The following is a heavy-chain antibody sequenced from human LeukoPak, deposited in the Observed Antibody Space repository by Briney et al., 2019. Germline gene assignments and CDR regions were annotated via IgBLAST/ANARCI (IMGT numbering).Heavy chain of an antibody. V-gene: IGHV4-38-2*01. CDR3: ARRSIFGANWFDP. J-gene: IGHJ5*02. Sequence: PSETLSLTCAVSGYSISSGYYGDWIRQPPGKGLEWIGSIYHSGSTYYNPSLKSRVTISVDTSKNQFSLKLSSVTAADTAVYYCARRSIFGANWFDPWGQGTLVTVSS. D-gene: IGHD3-3*01. CDR2: IYHSGST. CDR1: GYSISSGYY.